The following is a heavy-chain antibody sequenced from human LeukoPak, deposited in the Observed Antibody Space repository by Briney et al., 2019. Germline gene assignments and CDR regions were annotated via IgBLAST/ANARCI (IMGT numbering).Heavy chain of an antibody. CDR3: ATRSSYSSGWYAGYFDL. J-gene: IGHJ2*01. Sequence: PGGSLRLSCAASGFTFSSYWMSWVRQAPGKGLEWMANIKQDGSEKYYVDSVKGRFTISRDNAKNSLYLQMNSLRAEDTAVYYCATRSSYSSGWYAGYFDLWGRGTLVTVSS. CDR1: GFTFSSYW. CDR2: IKQDGSEK. V-gene: IGHV3-7*01. D-gene: IGHD6-19*01.